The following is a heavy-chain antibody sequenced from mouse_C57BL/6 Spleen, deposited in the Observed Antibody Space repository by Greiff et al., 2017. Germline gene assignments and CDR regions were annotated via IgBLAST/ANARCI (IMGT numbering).Heavy chain of an antibody. CDR2: IDPSDSET. J-gene: IGHJ1*03. Sequence: QVQLKQPEAELVRPGSSVKLSCKASGYTFTSYWMHWVKQRPIQGLEWIGNIDPSDSETHYNQKFKDKATLTVDKSSSTAYMQLSSLTSEDSAVYYCARGVLRYFDVWGTGTTVTVSS. V-gene: IGHV1-52*01. CDR3: ARGVLRYFDV. D-gene: IGHD1-1*01. CDR1: GYTFTSYW.